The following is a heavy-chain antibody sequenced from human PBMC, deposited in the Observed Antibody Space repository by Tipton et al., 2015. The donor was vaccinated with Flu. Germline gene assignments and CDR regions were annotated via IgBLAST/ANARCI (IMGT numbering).Heavy chain of an antibody. CDR1: GYSISSGYY. V-gene: IGHV4-38-2*01. CDR3: ARMEWTVTTPRYFDL. J-gene: IGHJ2*01. CDR2: IYHSGST. Sequence: TLSLTCAVSGYSISSGYYWGWIRQPPGKGLEWIGSIYHSGSTYYNPSLKSRVTISVDTSKNQFSLKLSSVTAADTAVYYCARMEWTVTTPRYFDLWGRGTLVTVSS. D-gene: IGHD4-17*01.